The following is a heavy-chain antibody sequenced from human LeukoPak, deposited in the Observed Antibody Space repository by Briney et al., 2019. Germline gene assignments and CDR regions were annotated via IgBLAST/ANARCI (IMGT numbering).Heavy chain of an antibody. D-gene: IGHD2-21*02. CDR2: ISIYTGNT. J-gene: IGHJ4*02. CDR1: GYTFNSYG. CDR3: ARVRGTALTAYPGYFDY. V-gene: IGHV1-18*04. Sequence: ASVKVSCKASGYTFNSYGISWVRQAPGLGLEWMGWISIYTGNTKYGEKFQGRATMTRDTSTSTAYLEVRSLSSDDTAVYYCARVRGTALTAYPGYFDYWGQGTLVTVSS.